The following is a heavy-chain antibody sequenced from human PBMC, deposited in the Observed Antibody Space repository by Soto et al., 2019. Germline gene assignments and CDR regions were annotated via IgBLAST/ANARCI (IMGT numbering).Heavy chain of an antibody. CDR3: AREPSGYDSSGYIDY. CDR2: ISAYNGNT. V-gene: IGHV1-18*01. CDR1: GYTFTSYG. J-gene: IGHJ4*02. Sequence: SVKVSCKASGYTFTSYGISWVRQAPGQGLEWMGWISAYNGNTNYAQKLQGRVTMTTDTSTSTAYMELRSLRSDDTAVYYCAREPSGYDSSGYIDYWGQGTLVTVSS. D-gene: IGHD3-22*01.